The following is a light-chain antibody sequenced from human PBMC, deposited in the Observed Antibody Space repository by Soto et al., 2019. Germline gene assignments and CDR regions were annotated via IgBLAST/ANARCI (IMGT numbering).Light chain of an antibody. CDR1: QSVSSY. V-gene: IGKV3-20*01. CDR2: DAS. CDR3: QQYGRSPNA. J-gene: IGKJ5*01. Sequence: EIVLTQSPATLSLSPGERATLSCRASQSVSSYLAWYQQKPGQAPRLLIYDASNRATGIPDRFSGSGSGTGFTLTISRLEPEDFAVYYCQQYGRSPNAFGQGTRLEIK.